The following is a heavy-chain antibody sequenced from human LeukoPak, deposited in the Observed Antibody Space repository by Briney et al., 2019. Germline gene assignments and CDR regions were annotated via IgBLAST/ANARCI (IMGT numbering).Heavy chain of an antibody. CDR1: GYTFTGYY. Sequence: ASVKVSCKASGYTFTGYYMHWVRQAPGQGLEWMGWMNPNSGNTGYAQKFQGRVTITRNTSISTAYMELSSLRSEDTAVYYCAREYSSSWLDAFDIWGQGTMVTVSS. D-gene: IGHD6-13*01. J-gene: IGHJ3*02. CDR2: MNPNSGNT. V-gene: IGHV1-8*03. CDR3: AREYSSSWLDAFDI.